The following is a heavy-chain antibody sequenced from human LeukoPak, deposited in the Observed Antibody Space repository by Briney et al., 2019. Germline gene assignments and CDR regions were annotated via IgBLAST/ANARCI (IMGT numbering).Heavy chain of an antibody. V-gene: IGHV1-2*02. CDR3: ARGISYGSGSYQNWFDP. J-gene: IGHJ5*02. CDR2: INPNSGGT. D-gene: IGHD3-10*01. CDR1: GYTFTGYY. Sequence: ASVKVSCKASGYTFTGYYMHWVRQAPRQGLEWMGWINPNSGGTNSAQKVQGRGTMTRDTSISTAYMELSRLRSDETAVYYCARGISYGSGSYQNWFDPWGQGTLVTVSS.